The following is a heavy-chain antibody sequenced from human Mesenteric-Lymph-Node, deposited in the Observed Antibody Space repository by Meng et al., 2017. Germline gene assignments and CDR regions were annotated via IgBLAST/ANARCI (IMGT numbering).Heavy chain of an antibody. J-gene: IGHJ4*02. Sequence: QVQLQQWGAGLLKPSETLSLTWAVYGGSFSGFYWTWIRQPPGKGLEWIGEINHGGTTTYNPSLKSRVSISVDTSKSQFSLKLDSVTAADTAVYYCARGEVDARLRHWGQGTLVTVSS. D-gene: IGHD2-15*01. CDR3: ARGEVDARLRH. CDR2: INHGGTT. V-gene: IGHV4-34*01. CDR1: GGSFSGFY.